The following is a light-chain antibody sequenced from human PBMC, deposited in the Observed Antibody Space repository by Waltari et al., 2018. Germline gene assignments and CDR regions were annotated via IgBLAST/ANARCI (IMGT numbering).Light chain of an antibody. V-gene: IGLV2-8*01. CDR1: SSDVGGYNY. CDR3: SSSAGSSNLL. CDR2: DVT. J-gene: IGLJ3*02. Sequence: QSALTQPPSASGSPGQSVTISCTGTSSDVGGYNYVSWYQQQPGKAPKLLIYDVTKRPSGVPDRFSGSESGNTASRSGAGLQAEDEADYYCSSSAGSSNLLFGGGTKLTVL.